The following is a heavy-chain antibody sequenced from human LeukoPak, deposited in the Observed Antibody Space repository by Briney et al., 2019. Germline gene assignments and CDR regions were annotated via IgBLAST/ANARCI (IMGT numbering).Heavy chain of an antibody. J-gene: IGHJ3*01. CDR3: ARHFGGFHF. D-gene: IGHD4-23*01. V-gene: IGHV3-30*04. CDR1: GFPFSDYA. CDR2: ISFDGSVK. Sequence: PGRSLRLSCAASGFPFSDYAMHWVRQAPGKGLEWVAVISFDGSVKDFADSVKGRFTISRDNSKNTLYLQMNSLRPEDTAVYYCARHFGGFHFWGQGTMVTVSS.